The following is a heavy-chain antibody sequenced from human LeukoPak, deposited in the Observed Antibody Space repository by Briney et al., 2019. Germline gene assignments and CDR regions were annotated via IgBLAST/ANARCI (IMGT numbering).Heavy chain of an antibody. CDR3: ARNKLGKEEGYFDY. CDR2: IISIFGTA. V-gene: IGHV1-69*13. CDR1: GYTFTSYA. D-gene: IGHD7-27*01. Sequence: SVNVSCKASGYTFTSYAISWVRQAPGQGLEWVGGIISIFGTANYAQKFQGRVTITADESTSTAYMELSSLRSEDTAVYYCARNKLGKEEGYFDYWGQGTLVTVSS. J-gene: IGHJ4*02.